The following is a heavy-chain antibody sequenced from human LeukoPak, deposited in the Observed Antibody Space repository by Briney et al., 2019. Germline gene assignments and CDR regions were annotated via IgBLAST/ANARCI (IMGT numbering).Heavy chain of an antibody. V-gene: IGHV3-23*01. CDR2: VSDGAGRT. CDR3: AKDVCNGAGCHFFDY. J-gene: IGHJ4*02. CDR1: GFXFDNYA. Sequence: PGGSLRLSCAASGFXFDNYAMSWVRQAPGKGLEWVSGVSDGAGRTSYADSVTGRFTISRDNARRILYLQMNSLRAEDTAVYYCAKDVCNGAGCHFFDYWGQGTVVTVSS. D-gene: IGHD2-15*01.